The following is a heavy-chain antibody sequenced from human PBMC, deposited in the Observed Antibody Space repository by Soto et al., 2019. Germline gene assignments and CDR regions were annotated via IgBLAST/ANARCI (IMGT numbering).Heavy chain of an antibody. D-gene: IGHD2-15*01. J-gene: IGHJ5*02. Sequence: TGGSLRLSCAASGFTFTSYAMHWVRQAPGKGLEWVAVISYDGSNNYFADSVKGRFTISRDNSENTLYLQMSSLRTEDTAVYYCARDGRCSGGSCYRGSWIDTWGQGT. CDR2: ISYDGSNN. CDR3: ARDGRCSGGSCYRGSWIDT. V-gene: IGHV3-30-3*01. CDR1: GFTFTSYA.